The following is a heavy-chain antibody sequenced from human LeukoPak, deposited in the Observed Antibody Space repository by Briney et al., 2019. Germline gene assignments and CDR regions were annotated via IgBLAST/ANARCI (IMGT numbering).Heavy chain of an antibody. V-gene: IGHV6-1*01. J-gene: IGHJ4*02. CDR3: VRDGYYKFDY. CDR1: GDSVSSASAT. D-gene: IGHD3-22*01. Sequence: SQTLSLTCAISGDSVSSASATWAWIRQSPSRGLEWPGRTYYRSKWYSEYAVSVESRITISPDSSKNQFSLQVNSVTPEDTAVYYCVRDGYYKFDYWGRGTLVTVSS. CDR2: TYYRSKWYS.